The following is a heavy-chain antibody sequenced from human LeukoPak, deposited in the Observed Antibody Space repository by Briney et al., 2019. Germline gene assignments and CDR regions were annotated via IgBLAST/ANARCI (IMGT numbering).Heavy chain of an antibody. D-gene: IGHD3-22*01. CDR1: GYTFTNYG. J-gene: IGHJ4*02. Sequence: GASVKVSCKASGYTFTNYGISWVRQAPGQGLEWMGWISAYNGSTNYAQNLQGRVTMTTDTSTSTAYMELRSLRSDDTAVYYCARDGLVVALYYFDYWGQGTLVTVSS. CDR2: ISAYNGST. V-gene: IGHV1-18*01. CDR3: ARDGLVVALYYFDY.